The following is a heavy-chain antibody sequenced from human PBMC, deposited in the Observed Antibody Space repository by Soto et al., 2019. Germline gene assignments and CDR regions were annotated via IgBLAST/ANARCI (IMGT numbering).Heavy chain of an antibody. J-gene: IGHJ6*02. CDR2: INPNSGGT. Sequence: ASVKVSCKASGYTFTGYYMHWVRQAPGQGLGWMGWINPNSGGTNYAQKFQGRVTMTRDTSISTAYMELSRLRSDDTAVYYCAREPPGYSSSWYRYYYYYGMDVWGQGTTVTVPS. CDR1: GYTFTGYY. V-gene: IGHV1-2*02. CDR3: AREPPGYSSSWYRYYYYYGMDV. D-gene: IGHD6-13*01.